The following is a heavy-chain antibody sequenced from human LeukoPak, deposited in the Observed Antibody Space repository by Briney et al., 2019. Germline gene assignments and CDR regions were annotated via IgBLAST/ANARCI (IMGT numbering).Heavy chain of an antibody. CDR2: ISYDGSNK. D-gene: IGHD2-21*02. J-gene: IGHJ4*02. Sequence: PGGSLRLSRAASGFTFSSYGMHWVRQAPGKGLEWVAVISYDGSNKYYADSVKGRFTISGDNSKNTLYVQMKSLRAEDTAVYYCAKDFVVVPGNVNYFDSWGQGTLVTVSS. V-gene: IGHV3-33*05. CDR1: GFTFSSYG. CDR3: AKDFVVVPGNVNYFDS.